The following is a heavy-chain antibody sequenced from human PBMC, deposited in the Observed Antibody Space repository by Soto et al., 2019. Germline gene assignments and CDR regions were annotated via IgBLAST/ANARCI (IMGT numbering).Heavy chain of an antibody. CDR1: GGIFTNNA. J-gene: IGHJ6*02. CDR3: ATGGHNDGYNFYHGMDV. V-gene: IGHV1-69*01. CDR2: VIPLFDTA. D-gene: IGHD5-18*01. Sequence: QVQVVQSGAEVKKPGSSVKVSCKVSGGIFTNNAISWVRQAPGQGLEWLGGVIPLFDTAYYAQIFRGRLRTSADEATTTAYMELSGLTSADTAVYFCATGGHNDGYNFYHGMDVWGQGTTVTVS.